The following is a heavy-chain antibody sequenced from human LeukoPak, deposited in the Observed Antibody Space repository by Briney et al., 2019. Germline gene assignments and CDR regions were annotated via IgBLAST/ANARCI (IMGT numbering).Heavy chain of an antibody. CDR1: GFTISSYG. D-gene: IGHD1-26*01. CDR3: AKDFPGGSYEDDVFDI. J-gene: IGHJ3*02. Sequence: GGSLRLSCAASGFTISSYGMHWVRQAPGKGLEWVAVISYDGSNKYYADSVKGRFTISRDNSKNTLYLQMNSLRAEDTAVYYCAKDFPGGSYEDDVFDIWGQGTMVTVSS. V-gene: IGHV3-30*18. CDR2: ISYDGSNK.